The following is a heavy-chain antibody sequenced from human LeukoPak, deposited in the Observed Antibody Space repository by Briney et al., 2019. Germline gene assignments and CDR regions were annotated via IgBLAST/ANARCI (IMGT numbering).Heavy chain of an antibody. CDR3: ARDRLGMGY. CDR1: GDTVSSNTAA. V-gene: IGHV6-1*01. CDR2: TYYRSTWLN. J-gene: IGHJ4*02. D-gene: IGHD7-27*01. Sequence: SQTLSLTCAISGDTVSSNTAAYNWLRVSPSRGLEWLGRTYYRSTWLNDYAPAVRGRITVSPDTSKNQFSLQLNSVTPEDTAVYYCARDRLGMGYGGQGTPVTVSS.